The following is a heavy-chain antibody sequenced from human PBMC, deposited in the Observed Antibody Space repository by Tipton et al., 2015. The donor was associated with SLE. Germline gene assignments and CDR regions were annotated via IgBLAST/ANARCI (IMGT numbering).Heavy chain of an antibody. J-gene: IGHJ2*01. D-gene: IGHD3-16*01. V-gene: IGHV4-31*02. CDR2: IYFSGRT. CDR1: GGSISSGGHY. Sequence: LRLSCTVSGGSISSGGHYWTWIRQHPGKGLEFIAFIYFSGRTYYSPSLKSRVTISVDTSENQFSLKLSSVTAADTAVYYCARMGDRWYFDLWGRGPLLTVSS. CDR3: ARMGDRWYFDL.